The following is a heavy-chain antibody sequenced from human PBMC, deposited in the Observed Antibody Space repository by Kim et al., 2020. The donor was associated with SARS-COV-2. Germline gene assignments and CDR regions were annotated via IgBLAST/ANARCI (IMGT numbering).Heavy chain of an antibody. D-gene: IGHD2-2*01. CDR2: INAGNGNT. CDR1: GYTFTSYA. V-gene: IGHV1-3*01. CDR3: ARDGPIVVVPAAMGTFDY. J-gene: IGHJ4*02. Sequence: ASVKVSCKASGYTFTSYAMHWVRQAPGQRLEWMGWINAGNGNTKYSQKFQGRVTITRDTSASTAYMELSSLRSEDTAVYYCARDGPIVVVPAAMGTFDYWGQGTLVTVSS.